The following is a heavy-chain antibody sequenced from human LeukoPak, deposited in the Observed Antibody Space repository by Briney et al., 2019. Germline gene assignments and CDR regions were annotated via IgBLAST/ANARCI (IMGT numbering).Heavy chain of an antibody. V-gene: IGHV3-23*01. D-gene: IGHD2-21*02. Sequence: PGGSLRLSCAASGFTFSSYAVDWVRQAPGKGLEWVSAISGSGGSTYYADSVKGRFTISRDNSKNTLYLQMNSLRAEDTAVYYCAKDLGYCGGDCSILYYFDYWGQGTLVTVSS. CDR3: AKDLGYCGGDCSILYYFDY. CDR1: GFTFSSYA. CDR2: ISGSGGST. J-gene: IGHJ4*02.